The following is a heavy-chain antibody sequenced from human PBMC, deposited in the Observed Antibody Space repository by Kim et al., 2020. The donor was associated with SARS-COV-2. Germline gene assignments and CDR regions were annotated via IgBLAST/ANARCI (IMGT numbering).Heavy chain of an antibody. CDR2: ISSSSTYI. V-gene: IGHV3-21*01. Sequence: GGSLRLSCAASGFTFTSYSMNWVRQAPGKGLKWVSSISSSSTYIYYADSVKGRFTISRDNAKNSLYLQMNSLRAEDTAVYYCARDHYGDYAKDYWGQGTLVTVSS. CDR3: ARDHYGDYAKDY. CDR1: GFTFTSYS. J-gene: IGHJ4*02. D-gene: IGHD4-17*01.